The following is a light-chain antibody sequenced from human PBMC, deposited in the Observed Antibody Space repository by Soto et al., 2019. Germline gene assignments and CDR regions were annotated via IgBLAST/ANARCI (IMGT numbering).Light chain of an antibody. CDR2: EVT. J-gene: IGLJ3*02. CDR1: SSDVGGYNY. CDR3: SSYAASNNFYCV. Sequence: QSALTQPPSASGSPGQSVTISCTGTSSDVGGYNYVSWYQQYTGRAPNLLLFEVTKRPSGVPDRFSGPKSGNTASLTVAGLQAEDEADYFCSSYAASNNFYCVFGVGTKLTVL. V-gene: IGLV2-8*01.